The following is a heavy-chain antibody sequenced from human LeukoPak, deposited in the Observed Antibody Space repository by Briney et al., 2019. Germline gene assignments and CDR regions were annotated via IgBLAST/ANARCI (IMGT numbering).Heavy chain of an antibody. D-gene: IGHD5-18*01. Sequence: PGRSLRLSCEASGFTFSSYAMHWVRQAPGKGLEWVAVISYDGSNKYYADCVKGRFTISRDNSKNTLYLQMNSLRAEDTAVYYCARDLGTAMVLASFDYWGQGTLVAVSS. CDR3: ARDLGTAMVLASFDY. CDR2: ISYDGSNK. CDR1: GFTFSSYA. V-gene: IGHV3-30-3*01. J-gene: IGHJ4*02.